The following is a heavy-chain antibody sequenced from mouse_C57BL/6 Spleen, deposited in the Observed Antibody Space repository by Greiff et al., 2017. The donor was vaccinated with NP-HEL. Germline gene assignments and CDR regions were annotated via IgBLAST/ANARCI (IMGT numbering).Heavy chain of an antibody. D-gene: IGHD1-1*01. CDR2: IYPRSGNT. CDR3: ARKGITTVVGDFDV. CDR1: GYTFTSYG. Sequence: QVQLQQSGAELARPGASVKLSCKASGYTFTSYGISWVKQRTGQGLEWIGEIYPRSGNTYYNEKFKGKATLTADKSSSTAYMELRSLTSEDSAVYFCARKGITTVVGDFDVWGTGTTVTVSS. J-gene: IGHJ1*03. V-gene: IGHV1-81*01.